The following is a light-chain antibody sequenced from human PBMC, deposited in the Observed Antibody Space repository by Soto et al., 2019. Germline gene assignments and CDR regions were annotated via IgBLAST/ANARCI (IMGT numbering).Light chain of an antibody. CDR1: QSVLYSSNNKNY. Sequence: DIVMTQSPDSLAVSLGERATINCKSSQSVLYSSNNKNYLAWYQQKPGQPPKLLIYWASTRESGVPDRFSGSRSGTDFTLTISSLQAEDVVVYYCQQYYTTPLTFGGGTKVEIK. CDR3: QQYYTTPLT. V-gene: IGKV4-1*01. CDR2: WAS. J-gene: IGKJ4*01.